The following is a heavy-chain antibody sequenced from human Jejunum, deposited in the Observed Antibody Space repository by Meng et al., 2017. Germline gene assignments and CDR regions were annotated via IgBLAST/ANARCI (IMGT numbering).Heavy chain of an antibody. CDR3: AKLTSL. J-gene: IGHJ4*02. CDR1: GFTFSSSS. D-gene: IGHD3-16*01. V-gene: IGHV3-23*01. CDR2: FTGTTTST. Sequence: GESLKISCAASGFTFSSSSMSWVRQAPGKGLEWVSTFTGTTTSTYYADSVKGRFTISRDNSKNTLYLQMNSLRAEDTAVYYCAKLTSLWGQGTLVTVPS.